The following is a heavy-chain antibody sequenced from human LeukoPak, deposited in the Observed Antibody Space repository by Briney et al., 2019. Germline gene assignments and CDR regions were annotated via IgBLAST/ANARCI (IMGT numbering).Heavy chain of an antibody. CDR1: GFTFSSYG. D-gene: IGHD6-6*01. V-gene: IGHV3-30*03. J-gene: IGHJ4*02. Sequence: PPGRSLRLSCAASGFTFSSYGMHWVRQAPGKGLEWVAVISYDGSNKFYADSVKGRFTISRDNSKNTLYLQMNSLRAEDTAVYYCARDISSSSSGSFDYWGQGTLVTVSS. CDR2: ISYDGSNK. CDR3: ARDISSSSSGSFDY.